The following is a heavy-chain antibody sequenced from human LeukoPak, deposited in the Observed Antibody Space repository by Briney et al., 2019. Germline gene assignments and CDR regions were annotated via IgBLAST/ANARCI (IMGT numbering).Heavy chain of an antibody. J-gene: IGHJ4*02. CDR1: GFTFSSYG. CDR3: RTYRWGDSFEF. V-gene: IGHV3-74*01. D-gene: IGHD3-16*01. CDR2: INGDGSST. Sequence: GGSLRLSCAASGFTFSSYGMHWVRQDPGKGLVWVPRINGDGSSTNYADSVKGRFTISRDNAKNTVYLQMNSLRAEDTAVYYCRTYRWGDSFEFWGQGSLVTVSS.